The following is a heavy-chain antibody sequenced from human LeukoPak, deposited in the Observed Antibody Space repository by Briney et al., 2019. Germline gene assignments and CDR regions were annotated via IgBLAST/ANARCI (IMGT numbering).Heavy chain of an antibody. CDR3: ARHFSFYSSSSGHFDY. Sequence: PLETLSLTCAVSGYSISSGYYWGWIRQPPGKGLEWIGSIYHSGSTYYNPSLKSRVTISVDTSKNQFSLKLSSVTAADTAVYYCARHFSFYSSSSGHFDYWGQGTLVTVSS. J-gene: IGHJ4*02. V-gene: IGHV4-38-2*01. CDR2: IYHSGST. D-gene: IGHD6-6*01. CDR1: GYSISSGYY.